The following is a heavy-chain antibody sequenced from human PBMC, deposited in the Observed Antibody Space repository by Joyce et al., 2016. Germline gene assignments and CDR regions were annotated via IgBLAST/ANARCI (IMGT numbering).Heavy chain of an antibody. Sequence: EVQLVQSGAEVKKPGEALTISCEGSTFIFSSYWITWVRQLPGKGLEWMGRIDASDSYTNYSPAFQGHVTFSVDRSKHTAYLQWSSRKASDTGMYYCARFSGSYFPEDYWGQGTLVTVSP. J-gene: IGHJ4*02. D-gene: IGHD1-26*01. CDR3: ARFSGSYFPEDY. CDR2: IDASDSYT. V-gene: IGHV5-10-1*03. CDR1: TFIFSSYW.